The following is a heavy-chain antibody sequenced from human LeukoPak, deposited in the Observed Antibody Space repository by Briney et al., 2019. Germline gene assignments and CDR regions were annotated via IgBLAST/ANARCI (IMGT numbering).Heavy chain of an antibody. D-gene: IGHD6-19*01. CDR2: IYPGDSDT. CDR1: GSSFTSYS. CDR3: ARLVAVAGAGAFDI. Sequence: GASLKISCKGSGSSFTSYSVGGVRQMPGKGLECMGIIYPGDSDTRYSPSFEGQVPISADKSISTAYLQWSSLKASDTAMYYCARLVAVAGAGAFDIWGQGTMVTVSS. J-gene: IGHJ3*02. V-gene: IGHV5-51*01.